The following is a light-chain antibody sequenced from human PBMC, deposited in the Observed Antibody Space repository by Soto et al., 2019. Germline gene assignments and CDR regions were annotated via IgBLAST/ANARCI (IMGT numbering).Light chain of an antibody. V-gene: IGLV2-23*01. CDR2: EAN. CDR3: CSYAGRRIWV. J-gene: IGLJ3*02. Sequence: QSVLTQPASVSGSLGQSITISCTGTNSDVGSYNTVSWYQQHPGKAPKLIIYEANKRPSGVSNRFSGSKSGNTASLTISGLQAEDEADYSCCSYAGRRIWVFGGGTKVTVL. CDR1: NSDVGSYNT.